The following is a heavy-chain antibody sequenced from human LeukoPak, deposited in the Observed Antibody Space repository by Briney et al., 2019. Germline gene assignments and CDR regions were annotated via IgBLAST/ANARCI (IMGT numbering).Heavy chain of an antibody. CDR1: GFTFSSYG. CDR2: IWYDGSNK. CDR3: AKDTSKWELLLGFDY. J-gene: IGHJ4*02. D-gene: IGHD1-26*01. Sequence: GGSLRLSCAASGFTFSSYGIHWVRQAPGKGLEWVAVIWYDGSNKYYADSVKGRFTISRDNSKNTLYLQMNSLRAEDTAVYYCAKDTSKWELLLGFDYWGQGTLVTVSS. V-gene: IGHV3-33*06.